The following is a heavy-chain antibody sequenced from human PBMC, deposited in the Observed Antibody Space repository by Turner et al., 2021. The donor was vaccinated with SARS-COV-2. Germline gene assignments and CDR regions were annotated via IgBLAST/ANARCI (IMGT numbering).Heavy chain of an antibody. D-gene: IGHD2-15*01. CDR1: GGTLSSYS. CDR3: ARYCSGGSCYSFGYYYYGMDV. V-gene: IGHV1-69*01. J-gene: IGHJ6*02. Sequence: QVQLVQSGAEVKKPGSSVKVSCKASGGTLSSYSISWVRQAPGQGLEWMGGIIPIVGTANYAQKFQGRVTITADESTSTAYMELSSLRSEDTAVYYCARYCSGGSCYSFGYYYYGMDVWGQGTTVTVSS. CDR2: IIPIVGTA.